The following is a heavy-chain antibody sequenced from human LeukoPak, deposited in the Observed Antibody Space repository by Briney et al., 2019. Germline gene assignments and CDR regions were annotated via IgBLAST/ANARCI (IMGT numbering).Heavy chain of an antibody. Sequence: GASVKVSCMASGYTFTSYDINWVRQATGQGLEWMGWMNPNSGNTGYAQKFQGRVTMTRNTSISTAYMELSSLRSEDTAVYYCARGYGDLLHYNNWFDPWGQGTLVTVSS. CDR2: MNPNSGNT. J-gene: IGHJ5*02. CDR3: ARGYGDLLHYNNWFDP. V-gene: IGHV1-8*01. D-gene: IGHD4-17*01. CDR1: GYTFTSYD.